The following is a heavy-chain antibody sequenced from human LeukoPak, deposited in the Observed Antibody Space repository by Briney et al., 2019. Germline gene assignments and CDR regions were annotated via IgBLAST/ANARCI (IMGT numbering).Heavy chain of an antibody. CDR1: GFTFSSYS. J-gene: IGHJ5*02. Sequence: QSGGSLRLSCAASGFTFSSYSMNWVRQAPGKGLEWVSCISSSSSTIYYADSVKGRFTISRDNAKNSLYLQMNSLRAEDTAVYYCASLGLAIPAAIRGNGWFDPWGQGTLVTVSS. V-gene: IGHV3-48*01. CDR2: ISSSSSTI. D-gene: IGHD2-2*02. CDR3: ASLGLAIPAAIRGNGWFDP.